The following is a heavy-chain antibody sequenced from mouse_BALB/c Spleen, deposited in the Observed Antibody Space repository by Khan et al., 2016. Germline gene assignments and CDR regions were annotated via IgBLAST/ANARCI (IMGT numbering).Heavy chain of an antibody. V-gene: IGHV4-1*02. CDR3: ANLQYYGCMNY. J-gene: IGHJ2*01. D-gene: IGHD1-2*01. CDR1: GFDFSRYW. CDR2: INPDSSTI. Sequence: EVQLQESGGGLVQPGGSLKLSCAASGFDFSRYWMSWVRQAPGKGLEWIGEINPDSSTIYYTPSLKDKFIISRDNAKNTLYLQMSKVRSDDTALYYCANLQYYGCMNYGGQGTTLTVSS.